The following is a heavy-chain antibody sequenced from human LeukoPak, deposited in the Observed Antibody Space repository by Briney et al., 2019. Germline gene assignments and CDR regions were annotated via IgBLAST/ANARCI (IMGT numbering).Heavy chain of an antibody. Sequence: ASVKVSCKASGYTFTGYYMHWVRQAPGQGLEWMGRINPNSGGTNYAQKFQGRVTMTRDTSISTAYMELSRLRSDDTAVYYCARLSSPLQYNWFDPWGQGTLVTVSS. CDR3: ARLSSPLQYNWFDP. V-gene: IGHV1-2*06. D-gene: IGHD1-14*01. J-gene: IGHJ5*02. CDR1: GYTFTGYY. CDR2: INPNSGGT.